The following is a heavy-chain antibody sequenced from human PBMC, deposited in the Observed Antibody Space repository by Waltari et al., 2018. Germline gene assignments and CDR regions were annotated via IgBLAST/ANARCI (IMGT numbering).Heavy chain of an antibody. J-gene: IGHJ4*02. D-gene: IGHD1-26*01. CDR2: ILGSGGNT. V-gene: IGHV3-23*01. Sequence: EMHLLESGGGLVKPGGSIELSCAASGFTFSSYTMNWVRQAPGKGLEWVSSILGSGGNTVYADSVKGRFTISRDISKNTLYLQMNSLRAEDTALYYCVKDRQIYSGGSYADGFDDWGQGTLVTVSS. CDR3: VKDRQIYSGGSYADGFDD. CDR1: GFTFSSYT.